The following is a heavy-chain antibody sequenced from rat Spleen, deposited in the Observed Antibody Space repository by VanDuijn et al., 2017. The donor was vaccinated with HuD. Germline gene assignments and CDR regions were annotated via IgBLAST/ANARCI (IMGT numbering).Heavy chain of an antibody. V-gene: IGHV5-31*01. Sequence: EVQLVESGGGLVQPGRSLKLSCVASGFTFNNYWMTWIRQAPGKGLEWVATISSEGRSSYYRDSVKGRFTISRDSAKSTLYLQMDSLRSEDTATYYCARHYNNYGVMDAWGQGASVTVSS. CDR1: GFTFNNYW. J-gene: IGHJ4*01. CDR2: ISSEGRSS. D-gene: IGHD1-10*01. CDR3: ARHYNNYGVMDA.